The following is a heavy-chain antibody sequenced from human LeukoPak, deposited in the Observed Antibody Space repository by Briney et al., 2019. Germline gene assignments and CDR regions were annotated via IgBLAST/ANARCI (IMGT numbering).Heavy chain of an antibody. CDR3: TRCGRDVVARIPWFDP. CDR2: ISGSSSGSTSII. D-gene: IGHD5-12*01. J-gene: IGHJ5*02. Sequence: GGSLRLSCAASGFTFSSYEMNWVRQAPGKGLEWISYISGSSSGSTSIIHYADSVKGRFTISRDNAKNSLHLQMDSLSAEDTAVYYCTRCGRDVVARIPWFDPWGQGTLVTVSS. CDR1: GFTFSSYE. V-gene: IGHV3-48*03.